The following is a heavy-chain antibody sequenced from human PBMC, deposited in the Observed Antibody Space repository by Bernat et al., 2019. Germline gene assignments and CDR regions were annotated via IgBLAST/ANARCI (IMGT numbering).Heavy chain of an antibody. CDR3: SRDWGSGDYGEHAFDI. Sequence: QVQLVQSGAEVKKPGPSVKVSCKASGGTFSSYAISWVRQAPGQGLEWMGGIIPIFGTANYAQKFQGRVTITADESTSTAYMELSSLRSEDTAVYYCSRDWGSGDYGEHAFDIWGQGTMVTVSS. V-gene: IGHV1-69*01. CDR1: GGTFSSYA. D-gene: IGHD4-17*01. J-gene: IGHJ3*02. CDR2: IIPIFGTA.